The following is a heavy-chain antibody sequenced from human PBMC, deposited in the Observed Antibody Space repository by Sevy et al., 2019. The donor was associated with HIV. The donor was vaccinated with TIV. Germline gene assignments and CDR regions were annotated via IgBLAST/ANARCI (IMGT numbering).Heavy chain of an antibody. Sequence: QSQTLSLTRAISGDSVSSSSAAWNWFRQSPSRGLEWLGRTYYRSKWYRDYEVSVKGRVTINPDTSKNQFSLHLESVTPEDTAVYFCARGDELNSYYYGMDVWGQGTTVTVSS. CDR1: GDSVSSSSAA. J-gene: IGHJ6*02. CDR2: TYYRSKWYR. D-gene: IGHD1-7*01. V-gene: IGHV6-1*01. CDR3: ARGDELNSYYYGMDV.